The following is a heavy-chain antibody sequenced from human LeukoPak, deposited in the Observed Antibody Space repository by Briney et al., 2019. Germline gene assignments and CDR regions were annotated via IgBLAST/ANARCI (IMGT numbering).Heavy chain of an antibody. V-gene: IGHV1-18*01. J-gene: IGHJ5*02. D-gene: IGHD3-22*01. CDR1: GYTFTSYG. Sequence: ASVKVSCKASGYTFTSYGISWVRQAPGQGLEWMGWISVYSGDTKYAQKLQGRVTMTTDTSTSTAYMELRSLRSDDTAVYYCARDQDYYDSSGYYIPNWFDPWGQGTLVTVSS. CDR2: ISVYSGDT. CDR3: ARDQDYYDSSGYYIPNWFDP.